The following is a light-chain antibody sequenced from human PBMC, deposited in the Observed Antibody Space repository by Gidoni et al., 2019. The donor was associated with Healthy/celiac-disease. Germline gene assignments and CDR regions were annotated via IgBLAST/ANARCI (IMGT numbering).Light chain of an antibody. CDR1: QSVSSY. J-gene: IGKJ4*01. Sequence: EIVLTQSPATLSLSPGERATLPCRASQSVSSYLAWYQQKPGQAPRLLIYDASNRATGIPARFSGSGSGTDFTLTISSLEPEDYAVYYCQQRSNWPTTFGGXTKVEIK. CDR3: QQRSNWPTT. V-gene: IGKV3-11*01. CDR2: DAS.